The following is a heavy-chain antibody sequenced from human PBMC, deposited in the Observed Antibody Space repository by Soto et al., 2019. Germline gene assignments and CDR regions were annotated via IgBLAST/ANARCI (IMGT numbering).Heavy chain of an antibody. CDR2: VYSSGST. CDR1: GGPISTYY. J-gene: IGHJ4*02. D-gene: IGHD3-22*01. CDR3: ARGGVSSGYYYASDY. V-gene: IGHV4-4*07. Sequence: PSETLSLTCSVSGGPISTYYWTWIRQPAGKGLEWIGRVYSSGSTTYNPSLKSRVTMSVDTSKNQFSLKLTSVTAADTAVYFCARGGVSSGYYYASDYWGQGTLVTVSS.